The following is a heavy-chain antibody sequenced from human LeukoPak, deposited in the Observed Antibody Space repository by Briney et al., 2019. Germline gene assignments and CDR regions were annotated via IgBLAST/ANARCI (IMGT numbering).Heavy chain of an antibody. D-gene: IGHD1-1*01. Sequence: PGGSLRLSCAASGFTFSSYAMNWVRQAPGKGLEWISYISSVGSTIYYADSVKGRFTISRDNAEKSLSLQMNSLRAEDTAVYYCAKEEGNDYWGQGTLVTVSS. CDR1: GFTFSSYA. J-gene: IGHJ4*02. CDR2: ISSVGSTI. CDR3: AKEEGNDY. V-gene: IGHV3-48*01.